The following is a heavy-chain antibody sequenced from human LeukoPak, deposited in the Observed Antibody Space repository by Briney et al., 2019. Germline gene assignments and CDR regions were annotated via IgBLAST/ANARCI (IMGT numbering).Heavy chain of an antibody. D-gene: IGHD4-17*01. V-gene: IGHV1-2*02. Sequence: ASVKVSCKASGYTFTGYYMHWVRQAPGQGLEWMGWINPNSGGTNYAQKFQGRVTMTRDTSISTAYMELSRLRSDDTAVYYCARDGDYGDPGYFQHWGQGTLVTVSS. CDR3: ARDGDYGDPGYFQH. CDR1: GYTFTGYY. J-gene: IGHJ1*01. CDR2: INPNSGGT.